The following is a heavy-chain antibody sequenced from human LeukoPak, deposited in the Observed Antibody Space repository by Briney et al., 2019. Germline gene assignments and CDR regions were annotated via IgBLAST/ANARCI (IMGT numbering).Heavy chain of an antibody. CDR2: IYTSGST. D-gene: IGHD3-3*01. J-gene: IGHJ4*02. V-gene: IGHV4-61*02. CDR1: GGFISSGSYY. Sequence: SETLSLTCTVSGGFISSGSYYWSWIRQPAGKALEWIGRIYTSGSTNYNPSLRSRVTMSLDTSRDQFSLKLSSVTAADTAVYYCARERDDFWSGYYDYWGQGTLVTVSS. CDR3: ARERDDFWSGYYDY.